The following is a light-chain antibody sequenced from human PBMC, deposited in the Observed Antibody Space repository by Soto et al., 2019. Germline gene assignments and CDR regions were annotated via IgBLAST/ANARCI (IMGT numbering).Light chain of an antibody. CDR2: EGS. V-gene: IGLV2-23*01. CDR1: TSDIGSYSL. J-gene: IGLJ3*02. CDR3: CSYAGSSTPWV. Sequence: QSALTQPASVSGSPGQSITISCTGTTSDIGSYSLVSWYQQLPGKAPKLMIYEGSKRPSGVSNRFSGSKSGNTASLTISGLQAEDEADYYCCSYAGSSTPWVFGGGTQLTVL.